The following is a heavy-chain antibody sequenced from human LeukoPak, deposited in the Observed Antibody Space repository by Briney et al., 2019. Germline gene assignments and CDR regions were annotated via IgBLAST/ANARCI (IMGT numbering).Heavy chain of an antibody. CDR3: ARAEGNYYDSSTGDY. CDR1: GFTFDDYG. Sequence: GGSLRLXCAASGFTFDDYGMRWVRQAPGKGLEWVSGINWNGGSTGYADSVKGRFTISRDNAKNSLYLQMNSLRAEDTALYYCARAEGNYYDSSTGDYWGQGTLVTVSS. V-gene: IGHV3-20*04. D-gene: IGHD3-22*01. J-gene: IGHJ4*02. CDR2: INWNGGST.